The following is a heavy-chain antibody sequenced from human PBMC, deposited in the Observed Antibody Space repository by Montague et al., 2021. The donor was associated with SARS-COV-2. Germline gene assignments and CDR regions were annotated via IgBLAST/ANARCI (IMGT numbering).Heavy chain of an antibody. CDR1: GFSLSTGGMC. J-gene: IGHJ6*02. D-gene: IGHD3-9*01. CDR2: IDWDDDK. Sequence: PALVKPTQTLTLTCTFSGFSLSTGGMCVSWIRQPPGKALEWLARIDWDDDKYYSTSLKTRLTISKDTSKNQVVLTMTNMDPVDTATYYCARSTYDILTGYDYGIDVWGQGTTVTVSS. V-gene: IGHV2-70*11. CDR3: ARSTYDILTGYDYGIDV.